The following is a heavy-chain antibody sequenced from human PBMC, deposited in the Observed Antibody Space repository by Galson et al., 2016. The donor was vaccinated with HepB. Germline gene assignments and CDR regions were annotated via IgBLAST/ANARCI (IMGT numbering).Heavy chain of an antibody. V-gene: IGHV3-23*01. CDR3: GKHGGFDY. J-gene: IGHJ4*02. CDR2: ITGSGATT. CDR1: GFSFSISD. D-gene: IGHD3-16*01. Sequence: SLRLSCAASGFSFSISDMSWVRQTPGRGLEWVSGITGSGATTHYAESVKGRFTISRDNSKNTLYLDMNSLRAGDTAVYYCGKHGGFDYWGQGALVTVSS.